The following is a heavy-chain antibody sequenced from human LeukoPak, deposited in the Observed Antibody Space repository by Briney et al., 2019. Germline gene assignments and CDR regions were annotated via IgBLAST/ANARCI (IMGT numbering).Heavy chain of an antibody. CDR2: IYISGST. Sequence: PGGSLRLSCAASGFTVSSNYMNWVRQAPGKGLEWVSVIYISGSTYYADSVKGRFTISRDNSKNTLYLQMNSLRAEDTAVYYCARAGSYSYYGMDVWGQGTTVTVSS. J-gene: IGHJ6*02. CDR1: GFTVSSNY. CDR3: ARAGSYSYYGMDV. V-gene: IGHV3-53*01. D-gene: IGHD3-10*01.